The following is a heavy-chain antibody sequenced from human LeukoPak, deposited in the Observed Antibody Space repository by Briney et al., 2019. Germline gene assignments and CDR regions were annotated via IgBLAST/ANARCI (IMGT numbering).Heavy chain of an antibody. CDR3: ARRACSGGSCYFRPYYFDY. V-gene: IGHV1-8*03. D-gene: IGHD2-15*01. Sequence: AASVKVSCKASGYTFTSYDINWVRQATGQGLEWMGWMNPNSGSTGYAQKFQGRVTITRNTSISTAYMELSSLRSEDTAVYYCARRACSGGSCYFRPYYFDYWGQGTLVTVSS. J-gene: IGHJ4*02. CDR1: GYTFTSYD. CDR2: MNPNSGST.